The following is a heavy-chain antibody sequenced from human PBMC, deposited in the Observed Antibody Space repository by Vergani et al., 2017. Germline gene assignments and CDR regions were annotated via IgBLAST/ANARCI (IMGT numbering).Heavy chain of an antibody. CDR3: ARNRVAGHEIDY. Sequence: QVQLVQSGAEVKKPGASVKVSCKASGYTFTGYYMHWVRQAPGQGLEWMGWINPNSGGTNYARKFQGRVTMTRDTSISTAYMELSRLRSDDTAVYYCARNRVAGHEIDYWGQGTLVTVSS. D-gene: IGHD6-19*01. V-gene: IGHV1-2*02. J-gene: IGHJ4*02. CDR1: GYTFTGYY. CDR2: INPNSGGT.